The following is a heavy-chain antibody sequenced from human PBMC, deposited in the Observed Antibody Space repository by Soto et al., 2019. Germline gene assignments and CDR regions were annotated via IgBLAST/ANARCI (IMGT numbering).Heavy chain of an antibody. J-gene: IGHJ6*02. Sequence: ASVKVSCTASGYTFTSYDINWLRQPTGQGLEWMGWMNPNSGNTGYAQKFQGRVTMTRNTSISTAYMELSSLRSEDTAVYYCARPYYDSSGYYYAYGMGVWGQGTTVTVSS. CDR2: MNPNSGNT. D-gene: IGHD3-22*01. CDR1: GYTFTSYD. CDR3: ARPYYDSSGYYYAYGMGV. V-gene: IGHV1-8*01.